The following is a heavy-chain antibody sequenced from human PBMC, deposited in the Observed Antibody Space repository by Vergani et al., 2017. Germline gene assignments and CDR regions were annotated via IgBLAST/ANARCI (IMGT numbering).Heavy chain of an antibody. CDR3: AKARDPNCKGGNCYSYYYGLDL. V-gene: IGHV3-23*01. J-gene: IGHJ6*02. CDR2: ISGSRGNT. Sequence: EVQLLESGGGLVQPGGSLRLSCGASGFTFSSYAMTWVRQAPGKGLEWVSAISGSRGNTFYTDSVKGRFTISRDNSKDTLYLQMNSLRVEDTAIYYCAKARDPNCKGGNCYSYYYGLDLWGQGTTVTVSS. D-gene: IGHD2-15*01. CDR1: GFTFSSYA.